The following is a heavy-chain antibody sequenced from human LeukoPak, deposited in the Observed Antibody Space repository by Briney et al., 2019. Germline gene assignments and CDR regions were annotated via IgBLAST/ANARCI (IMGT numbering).Heavy chain of an antibody. CDR3: ARGKPEPGECDY. V-gene: IGHV1-2*04. D-gene: IGHD1-14*01. CDR1: GYTFTSYY. CDR2: INPNSGGT. Sequence: ASVKVSCKASGYTFTSYYMHWVRQAPGQGLEWMGWINPNSGGTNYAQKFQGWVTMTRDTSISTAYMELSRLRSDDTAVYYCARGKPEPGECDYWGQGTLVTVSS. J-gene: IGHJ4*02.